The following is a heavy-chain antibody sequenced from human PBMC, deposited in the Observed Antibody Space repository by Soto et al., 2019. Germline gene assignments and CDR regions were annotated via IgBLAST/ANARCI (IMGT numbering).Heavy chain of an antibody. CDR3: ARAGGSGSYYLLEVYWFDP. Sequence: QVQLQESGPGLVKPSQTLSLTCTVSGGSISSGGYYWSWIRQHPGKGLEWIGYIYYSGSTYYNPSLKSRVTISVDTSKNQFSLKLSSVTAADTAVYYCARAGGSGSYYLLEVYWFDPWGQGTLVTVSS. CDR1: GGSISSGGYY. V-gene: IGHV4-31*03. D-gene: IGHD3-10*01. J-gene: IGHJ5*02. CDR2: IYYSGST.